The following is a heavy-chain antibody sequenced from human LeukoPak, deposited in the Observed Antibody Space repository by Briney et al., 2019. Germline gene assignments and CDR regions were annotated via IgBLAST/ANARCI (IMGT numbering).Heavy chain of an antibody. CDR1: GFTVSSNY. Sequence: GGSLRLSCAASGFTVSSNYMSWVRQAPGKGLEWVSAISGGGGSTYYADSVKGRFTISRDNSKNTLYLQMNSLRAEDTAVYYCAKDPSDCSSTSCSNGDYWGQGTLVTVSS. V-gene: IGHV3-23*01. J-gene: IGHJ4*02. CDR2: ISGGGGST. D-gene: IGHD2-2*01. CDR3: AKDPSDCSSTSCSNGDY.